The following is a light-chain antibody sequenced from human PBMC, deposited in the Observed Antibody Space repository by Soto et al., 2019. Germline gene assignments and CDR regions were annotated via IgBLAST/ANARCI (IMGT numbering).Light chain of an antibody. CDR2: GAS. J-gene: IGKJ5*01. CDR3: QQYNNGPLT. Sequence: EIVMTQSPATLSVSPGERATLSCRASQSVSSNLAWYQQKPGQAPMLLIYGASTRATGIPARFSGSGSGTEFPLTISSLQSEDFAVYYCQQYNNGPLTFGQGTRLEIK. CDR1: QSVSSN. V-gene: IGKV3-15*01.